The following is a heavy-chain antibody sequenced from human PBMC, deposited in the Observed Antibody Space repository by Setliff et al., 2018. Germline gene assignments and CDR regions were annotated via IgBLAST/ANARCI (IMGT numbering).Heavy chain of an antibody. CDR1: GGSISTTNYF. D-gene: IGHD6-6*01. Sequence: PSETLSLTCTVSGGSISTTNYFWGWIRQPPGGGLEWIGILYYIGATYYNPSLKSRVTISVDTPNNQFPLKLSPVTAADTAVFYCARGYAARVGFGNWFDPWGQGTLVTVS. V-gene: IGHV4-39*06. CDR2: LYYIGAT. J-gene: IGHJ5*02. CDR3: ARGYAARVGFGNWFDP.